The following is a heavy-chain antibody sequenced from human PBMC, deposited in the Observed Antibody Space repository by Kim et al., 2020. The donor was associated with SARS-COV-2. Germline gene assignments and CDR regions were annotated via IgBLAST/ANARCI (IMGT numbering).Heavy chain of an antibody. J-gene: IGHJ6*02. D-gene: IGHD3-16*02. CDR2: INAGNGNT. CDR3: ARDPRAIWGSYRYRYYGMDV. CDR1: GYTFTSYA. Sequence: ASVKVSCKASGYTFTSYARHWVRQAPGQRLEWMGWINAGNGNTKYSQKFQGRVTITRDTSASTAYMELSSLRSEDTAVYYCARDPRAIWGSYRYRYYGMDVWGQGTTVTVSS. V-gene: IGHV1-3*01.